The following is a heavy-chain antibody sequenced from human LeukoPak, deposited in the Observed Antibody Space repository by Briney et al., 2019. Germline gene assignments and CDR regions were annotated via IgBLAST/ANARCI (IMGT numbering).Heavy chain of an antibody. CDR3: ARDQSVVIVPAAIVY. J-gene: IGHJ4*02. CDR2: INPNSGGT. V-gene: IGHV1-2*02. CDR1: GYTFTGYY. D-gene: IGHD2-2*02. Sequence: ASVKVSCKASGYTFTGYYMHWVRQAPGQGLEWMGWINPNSGGTNYAQKFQGRVTMTRDTSISTAYMELSRLRSDDTAVYYCARDQSVVIVPAAIVYWGQGTLVTVSS.